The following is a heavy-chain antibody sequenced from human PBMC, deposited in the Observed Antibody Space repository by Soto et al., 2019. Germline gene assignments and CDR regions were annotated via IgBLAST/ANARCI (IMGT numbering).Heavy chain of an antibody. V-gene: IGHV3-9*01. CDR3: AKDITGGQWLAPFDY. D-gene: IGHD6-19*01. Sequence: GGSLRLSCAASGFTFDDYAMHWVRQAPGKGLEWVSGISWNSGGIGYADSVKGRFTISRDNAKNSLYLQMNSLRAEDTALYYCAKDITGGQWLAPFDYWGQGTLVTVSS. J-gene: IGHJ4*02. CDR1: GFTFDDYA. CDR2: ISWNSGGI.